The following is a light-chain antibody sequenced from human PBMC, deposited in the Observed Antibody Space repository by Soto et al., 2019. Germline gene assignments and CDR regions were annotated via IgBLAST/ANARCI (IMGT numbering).Light chain of an antibody. V-gene: IGLV2-14*03. Sequence: QSVLTQPASVSGSPGQSITIFCTGTSSDIGIYNFVSWYQQHPGKAPKLMIYNVYSRPSGVSSRFSGSKSGNTASLTISWLQAEDEADYYCSSYTSASTYAFGTGTKATVL. CDR1: SSDIGIYNF. J-gene: IGLJ1*01. CDR3: SSYTSASTYA. CDR2: NVY.